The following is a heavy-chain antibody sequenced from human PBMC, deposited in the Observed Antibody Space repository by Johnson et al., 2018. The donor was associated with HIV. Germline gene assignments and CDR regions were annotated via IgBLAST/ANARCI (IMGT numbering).Heavy chain of an antibody. J-gene: IGHJ3*01. D-gene: IGHD3-16*01. Sequence: QVQLVESGGGLVQPGGSLRLSCAASGFTFSSYGMHWVRQAPGKGLEWVAFIRYDGSNKYYADSVKGRFTIARDNSKNTLYLQMNSLRAEDTVVDYCAKLRWAVGAAFDVWGQGTMVTGSS. V-gene: IGHV3-30*02. CDR3: AKLRWAVGAAFDV. CDR2: IRYDGSNK. CDR1: GFTFSSYG.